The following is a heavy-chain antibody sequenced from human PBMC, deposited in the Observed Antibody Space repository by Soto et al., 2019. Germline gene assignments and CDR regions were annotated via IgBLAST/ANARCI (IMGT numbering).Heavy chain of an antibody. V-gene: IGHV3-30-3*01. CDR1: GFPFSTYV. Sequence: QPVESGGGVVQPGRSLKLSCAASGFPFSTYVMHWVRQAPGKGLDWVALTSSDGSSQYYADSVKGRFTISRDNSNGTLYLQLNSLRPEDTAVYYCARDFLEDYGIQKVTKNYSASWSQGTLVTVSA. CDR2: TSSDGSSQ. CDR3: ARDFLEDYGIQKVTKNYSAS. J-gene: IGHJ4*02. D-gene: IGHD4-17*01.